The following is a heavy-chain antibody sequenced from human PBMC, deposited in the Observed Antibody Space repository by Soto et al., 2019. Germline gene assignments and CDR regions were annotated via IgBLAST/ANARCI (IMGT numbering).Heavy chain of an antibody. CDR2: IYPGDSDT. V-gene: IGHV5-51*01. CDR1: GYSFTSYW. J-gene: IGHJ6*02. Sequence: PGESLKISCKGSGYSFTSYWIGWVRQMPGKGLEWLGIIYPGDSDTRYSPSFQGQVTISADKSISTAYLQWSSLKASDTAMYYCAGGGVRGVITRTRDYYGMDVWGQGTTVTVAS. CDR3: AGGGVRGVITRTRDYYGMDV. D-gene: IGHD3-10*01.